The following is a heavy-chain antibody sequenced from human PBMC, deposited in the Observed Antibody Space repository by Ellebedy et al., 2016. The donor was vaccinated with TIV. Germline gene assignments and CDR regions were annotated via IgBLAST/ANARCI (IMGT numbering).Heavy chain of an antibody. J-gene: IGHJ3*02. CDR3: ARARGGVTSENAFDI. CDR1: GGTFSSYA. CDR2: IIPIFGTA. D-gene: IGHD2-8*01. V-gene: IGHV1-69*13. Sequence: SVKVSXXASGGTFSSYAISWVRQAPGQGLEWMGGIIPIFGTANYAQKFQGRVTITADESTSTAYMELSSLRSEDTAVYYCARARGGVTSENAFDIWGQGTMVTVSS.